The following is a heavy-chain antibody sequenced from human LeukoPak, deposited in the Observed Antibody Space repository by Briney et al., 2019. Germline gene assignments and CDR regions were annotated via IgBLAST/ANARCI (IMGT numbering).Heavy chain of an antibody. V-gene: IGHV1-2*02. D-gene: IGHD2-15*01. CDR3: ARGREVVGTVSY. CDR1: GYTFTSYD. Sequence: ASVKVSCKASGYTFTSYDINWVRQAPGQGLEWMGWINPDSGGTNYAQKFQGRVTMTRDTSISTAYMELTSLTSDDTAVYSCARGREVVGTVSYWGQGSLVTVSS. J-gene: IGHJ4*02. CDR2: INPDSGGT.